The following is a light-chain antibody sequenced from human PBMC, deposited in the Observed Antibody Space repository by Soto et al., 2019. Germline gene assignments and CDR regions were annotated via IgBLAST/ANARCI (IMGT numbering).Light chain of an antibody. CDR3: NTYASSSTHVV. CDR1: SSDVGRYNY. CDR2: EVS. J-gene: IGLJ2*01. Sequence: QSALTQPASVSGSPGQSITISCTGTSSDVGRYNYVSWYQQHPGKAPKLMIYEVSNRPSGVSNRFSGSKSGNTASLTISGLQAEDEADYYCNTYASSSTHVVFGGGTKLTVL. V-gene: IGLV2-14*01.